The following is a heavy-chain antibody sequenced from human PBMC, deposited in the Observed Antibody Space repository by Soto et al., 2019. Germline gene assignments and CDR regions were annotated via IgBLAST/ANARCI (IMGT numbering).Heavy chain of an antibody. D-gene: IGHD6-13*01. CDR2: INAGYGNT. V-gene: IGHV1-3*01. CDR1: GYTFTSYA. CDR3: ARTLYSSSWSYYYYGMDV. J-gene: IGHJ6*02. Sequence: ASVKVSCKASGYTFTSYAIHWVRQVPGQRLEWMGWINAGYGNTKYSQKFQGRVTISRDTSASTAYMELSSLRSEDTAVYYCARTLYSSSWSYYYYGMDVWGQGTTVTVSS.